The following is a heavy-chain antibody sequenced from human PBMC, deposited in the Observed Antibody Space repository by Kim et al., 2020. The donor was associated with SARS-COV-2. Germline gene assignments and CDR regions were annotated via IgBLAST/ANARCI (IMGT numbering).Heavy chain of an antibody. V-gene: IGHV4-34*01. D-gene: IGHD3-22*01. CDR1: GGSFSGYY. CDR2: INHSGST. CDR3: ARGRRSGRSVVTAFDI. Sequence: SETLSLTCAVYGGSFSGYYWSWIRQPPGKGLEWIGEINHSGSTNYNPSLKSRVTISVDTSKNQFSLKLSSVTAADTAVYYCARGRRSGRSVVTAFDIWGQGTMVTVSS. J-gene: IGHJ3*02.